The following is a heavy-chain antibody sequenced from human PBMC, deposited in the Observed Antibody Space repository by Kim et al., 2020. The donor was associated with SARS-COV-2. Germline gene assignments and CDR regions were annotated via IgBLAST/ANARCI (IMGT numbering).Heavy chain of an antibody. Sequence: SVKALFTISRDNAKNSLYLQMNSLSAEYTALYYCAKDGRTSWSAGGMDVWGQGTTVTVSS. D-gene: IGHD1-26*01. J-gene: IGHJ6*02. V-gene: IGHV3-9*01. CDR3: AKDGRTSWSAGGMDV.